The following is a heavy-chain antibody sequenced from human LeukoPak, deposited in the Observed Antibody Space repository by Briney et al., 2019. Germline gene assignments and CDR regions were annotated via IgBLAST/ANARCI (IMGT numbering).Heavy chain of an antibody. Sequence: ASVKVSCKASGYTFSSYDINWVRQATGQGLEWMGWMNPNSGNTGYAQKFQDRVTMTRNTSISTAYMELSSLRYEDTAVYYCVRGPHTSGWPQHYYWGQGTLVTVSS. CDR1: GYTFSSYD. D-gene: IGHD6-19*01. CDR3: VRGPHTSGWPQHYY. V-gene: IGHV1-8*01. J-gene: IGHJ4*02. CDR2: MNPNSGNT.